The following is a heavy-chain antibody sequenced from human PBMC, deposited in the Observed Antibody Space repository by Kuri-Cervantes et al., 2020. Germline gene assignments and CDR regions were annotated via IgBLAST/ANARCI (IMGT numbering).Heavy chain of an antibody. Sequence: GGSLRLSCAAPGFTLSSYAMSWVRQAPGKGLEWVSAISGSGSSTFYADSVRGRFTISRDNSKNTLYLQMNSLRAEDSGVYYCVNLAIYCTAGSCFSRNWGQGTLVTVSS. CDR1: GFTLSSYA. CDR3: VNLAIYCTAGSCFSRN. CDR2: ISGSGSST. V-gene: IGHV3-23*01. D-gene: IGHD2-8*02. J-gene: IGHJ4*02.